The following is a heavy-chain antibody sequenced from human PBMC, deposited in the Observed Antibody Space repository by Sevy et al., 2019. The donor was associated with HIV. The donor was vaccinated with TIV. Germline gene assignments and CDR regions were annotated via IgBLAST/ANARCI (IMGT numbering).Heavy chain of an antibody. Sequence: GGSLRLSCVASGFTFSSYEMNWVRQAPGKGLEWVSYISNSGSDIHYSDSLRGRFTISRDNAKNSLFLQMNSLRAEDTAVYYCVRDLPPSATTVARFEYWGQGTLVTVSS. D-gene: IGHD4-17*01. CDR3: VRDLPPSATTVARFEY. CDR1: GFTFSSYE. V-gene: IGHV3-48*03. CDR2: ISNSGSDI. J-gene: IGHJ4*02.